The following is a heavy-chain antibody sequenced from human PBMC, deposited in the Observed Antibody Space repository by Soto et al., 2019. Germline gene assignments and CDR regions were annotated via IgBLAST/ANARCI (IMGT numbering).Heavy chain of an antibody. CDR3: AKDEPHYYDSSGYYRFDY. Sequence: TGGSLRLSCAASGFTFSSYAMSWVRQAPGKGLEWVSAISGSGGSTYYADSVKGRFTISRDNSKNTLYLQMNSLRAEDTAVYYCAKDEPHYYDSSGYYRFDYWGQGTLVTVSS. J-gene: IGHJ4*02. CDR1: GFTFSSYA. CDR2: ISGSGGST. D-gene: IGHD3-22*01. V-gene: IGHV3-23*01.